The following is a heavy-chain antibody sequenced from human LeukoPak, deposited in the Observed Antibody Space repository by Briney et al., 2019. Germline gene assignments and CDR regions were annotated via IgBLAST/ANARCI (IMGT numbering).Heavy chain of an antibody. CDR3: AKDYYEYSGCDY. CDR2: ISASGTNT. D-gene: IGHD5-12*01. CDR1: GFTFSSYA. Sequence: GGSLRLSCAASGFTFSSYAMSWVRQAPGKGLEWVSAISASGTNTYYADSVKGRFTISRDNSKNTLYLQMNSLRAEDTAVYYCAKDYYEYSGCDYWGQGTLVTVSS. J-gene: IGHJ4*02. V-gene: IGHV3-23*01.